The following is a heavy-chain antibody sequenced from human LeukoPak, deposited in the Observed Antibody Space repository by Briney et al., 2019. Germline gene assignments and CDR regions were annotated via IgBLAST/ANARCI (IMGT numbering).Heavy chain of an antibody. CDR2: IKQDGSEK. Sequence: GGSLRLSCAASGFTFSSYWMSWVRQAPGKGLEWVAKIKQDGSEKYYVDSVKGRFTISRDNAKNSQYLQMNSLRVEDTAVYYCARGPTRANSSDYWGQGTLVTVSS. CDR3: ARGPTRANSSDY. J-gene: IGHJ4*02. D-gene: IGHD2/OR15-2a*01. CDR1: GFTFSSYW. V-gene: IGHV3-7*01.